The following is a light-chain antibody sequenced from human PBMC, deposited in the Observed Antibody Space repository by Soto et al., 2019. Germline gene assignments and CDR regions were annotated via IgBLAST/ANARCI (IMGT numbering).Light chain of an antibody. Sequence: QYALTQPRSVSGSPGQSVTISCTGTSSDVGGYNYVSWYQHHPGKAPKLIIYDVNKRPSGVPDRFSGSKSGNTASLTISGLQADDEADYYCCSYGGSYTYVFGTGTKLTVL. V-gene: IGLV2-11*01. CDR2: DVN. J-gene: IGLJ1*01. CDR3: CSYGGSYTYV. CDR1: SSDVGGYNY.